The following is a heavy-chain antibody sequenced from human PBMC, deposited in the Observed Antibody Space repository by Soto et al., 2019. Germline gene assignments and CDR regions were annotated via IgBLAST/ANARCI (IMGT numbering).Heavy chain of an antibody. J-gene: IGHJ5*02. CDR1: GSTFSDAW. CDR2: IKSKSDGGTT. V-gene: IGHV3-15*01. CDR3: TTDLWRIAVVVGSTGYFNP. D-gene: IGHD2-15*01. Sequence: GGSLRLSCAASGSTFSDAWMSWVRQAPGKGLDWVGRIKSKSDGGTTEYAAPVRGRFTISRDDSKNTLYLQMNSLKTEDTAVYYCTTDLWRIAVVVGSTGYFNPWGQGTPVTVSS.